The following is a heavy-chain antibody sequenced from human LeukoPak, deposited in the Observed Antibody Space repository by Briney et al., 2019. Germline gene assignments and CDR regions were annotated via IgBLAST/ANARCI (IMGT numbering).Heavy chain of an antibody. D-gene: IGHD3-10*01. CDR2: IYYSGST. Sequence: SETLSLTCTVSGGSISSSSYYWGWIRQPPGKGLEWIGSIYYSGSTNYNPSLKSRVTISVDTSKNQYSLKLSSVTAADTAVYYCARGAYYGSGMGWTFDWFDPWGQGTLVTVPS. CDR1: GGSISSSSYY. V-gene: IGHV4-39*07. J-gene: IGHJ5*02. CDR3: ARGAYYGSGMGWTFDWFDP.